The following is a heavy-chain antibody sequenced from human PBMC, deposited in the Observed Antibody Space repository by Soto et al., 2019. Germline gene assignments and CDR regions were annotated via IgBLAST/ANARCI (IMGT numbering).Heavy chain of an antibody. Sequence: ASVKVSCKASGYTFTGYYMHWVRQAPGQGLEWMGWINPNSGGTNYAQKFQGRVTMTRDTSISTAYMELSRLRSDDTAVYYCARNFMGYCSSTSCYGGGGDYYYYGMDVWGQGTTVTVSS. V-gene: IGHV1-2*02. CDR3: ARNFMGYCSSTSCYGGGGDYYYYGMDV. J-gene: IGHJ6*02. CDR1: GYTFTGYY. CDR2: INPNSGGT. D-gene: IGHD2-2*01.